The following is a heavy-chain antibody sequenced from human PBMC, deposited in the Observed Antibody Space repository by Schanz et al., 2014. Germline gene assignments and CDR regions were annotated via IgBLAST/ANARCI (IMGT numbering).Heavy chain of an antibody. D-gene: IGHD2-15*01. Sequence: QVHLVQSGAEVHKPGASLKISCKASGYTFTNFFLHWVRQAPGQGLEWMGWISAYNGNTNYAQKLQGRVTMTTDTSTSTAYMELSSLRSEDTAVYYCARGRGCTGGSCYSWFDLWGQGTLVTVTS. J-gene: IGHJ5*02. CDR1: GYTFTNFF. CDR3: ARGRGCTGGSCYSWFDL. V-gene: IGHV1-18*04. CDR2: ISAYNGNT.